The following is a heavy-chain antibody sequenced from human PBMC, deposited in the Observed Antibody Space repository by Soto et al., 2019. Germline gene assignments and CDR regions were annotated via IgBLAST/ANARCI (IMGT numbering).Heavy chain of an antibody. CDR2: VKSKVNGETI. Sequence: EVQLVESGGGLVESGGSLRLSCSASGFTFNGAWLNWVRQGPGKGVEWVGRVKSKVNGETIDYAAPVKGRFTISRDDSRNTVYLQMNRLGTEDTAMYYCSADLPDWGAYAFDYWGQGALVTVSS. V-gene: IGHV3-15*07. CDR3: SADLPDWGAYAFDY. J-gene: IGHJ4*02. CDR1: GFTFNGAW. D-gene: IGHD3-16*01.